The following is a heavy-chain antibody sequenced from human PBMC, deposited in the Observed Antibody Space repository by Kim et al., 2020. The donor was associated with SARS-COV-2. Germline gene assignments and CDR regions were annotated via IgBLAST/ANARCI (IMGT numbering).Heavy chain of an antibody. CDR3: ATRMVTTGHDAFDV. J-gene: IGHJ3*01. D-gene: IGHD2-21*02. V-gene: IGHV1-18*01. CDR1: GYTFPNSG. CDR2: TNIYNDNA. Sequence: ASVKVSCKASGYTFPNSGISWVRQALGQGPEWMGWTNIYNDNAKYTERLQGRVTMTIDTSTDTAYMELRSLRSDDTAVYYCATRMVTTGHDAFDVWGQGT.